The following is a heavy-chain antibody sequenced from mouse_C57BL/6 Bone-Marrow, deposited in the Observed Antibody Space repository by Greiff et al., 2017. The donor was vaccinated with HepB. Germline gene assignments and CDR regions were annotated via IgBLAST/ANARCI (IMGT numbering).Heavy chain of an antibody. CDR1: GYAFSSSW. CDR2: IYPGDGDT. V-gene: IGHV1-82*01. Sequence: QVQLQQSGPELVKPGASVKISCKASGYAFSSSWMNWVKQRPGKGLEWIGRIYPGDGDTNYNGKFKGKATLTADKSSSTAYMQLSSLTSEDSAVYFCARECQIYYYGSSYDYFDYWGQGTTLTVSS. D-gene: IGHD1-1*01. J-gene: IGHJ2*01. CDR3: ARECQIYYYGSSYDYFDY.